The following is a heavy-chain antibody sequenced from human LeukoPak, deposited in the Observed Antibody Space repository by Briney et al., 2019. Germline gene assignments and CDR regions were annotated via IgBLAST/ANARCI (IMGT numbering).Heavy chain of an antibody. Sequence: GGSLRLSCAASGFTFSSFGIHWVRQAPGKGLEWVAYFAGSDTTKYYADSVRGRFTISRDNAKNSLYLQMNSLRAEDTALYYCTTLGYHLDSWGQGTLVTVSS. V-gene: IGHV3-48*04. CDR1: GFTFSSFG. J-gene: IGHJ4*02. CDR3: TTLGYHLDS. D-gene: IGHD3-22*01. CDR2: FAGSDTTK.